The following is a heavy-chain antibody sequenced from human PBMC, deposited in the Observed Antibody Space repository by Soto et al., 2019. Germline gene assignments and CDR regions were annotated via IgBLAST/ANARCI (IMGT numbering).Heavy chain of an antibody. CDR3: AREDVLRFLEWSPRGWFDP. CDR2: INPSGGST. D-gene: IGHD3-3*01. V-gene: IGHV1-46*01. J-gene: IGHJ5*02. Sequence: QVQLVQSGAEVKKPGASVKVSCKASGYTFTSYYMHWVRQAPGQGLEWMGIINPSGGSTSYAQKFQGRVTMTRDTSTSTVYMELSSLRSEDTAVYYCAREDVLRFLEWSPRGWFDPWGQGPLVTVSS. CDR1: GYTFTSYY.